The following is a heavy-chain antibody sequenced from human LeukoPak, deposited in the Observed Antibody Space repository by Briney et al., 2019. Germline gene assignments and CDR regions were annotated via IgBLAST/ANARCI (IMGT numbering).Heavy chain of an antibody. CDR3: AKDGLLWFGEDY. CDR1: GFTFSSYA. Sequence: GGSLRLSCAASGFTFSSYAMSWVRLAPGKGLEWVSAISGSGGSTYYADSVKGRFTISRDNSKNTLYLQMNSLRAEDTAVYYCAKDGLLWFGEDYWGQGTLVAVSS. D-gene: IGHD3-10*01. CDR2: ISGSGGST. V-gene: IGHV3-23*01. J-gene: IGHJ4*02.